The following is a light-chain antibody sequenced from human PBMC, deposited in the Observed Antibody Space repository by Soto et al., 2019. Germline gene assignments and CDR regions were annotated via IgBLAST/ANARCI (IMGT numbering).Light chain of an antibody. J-gene: IGKJ5*01. CDR3: QQYNNWPPLT. Sequence: EIVMTQSPATLSVSPGERATLSFRSSHSVSSNLAWYQQKPGQAPRLLIYGASTRATGIPARFSGSGSGTEFTLTISSLQSEDFAVYYCQQYNNWPPLTFGQGTRLEIK. V-gene: IGKV3-15*01. CDR2: GAS. CDR1: HSVSSN.